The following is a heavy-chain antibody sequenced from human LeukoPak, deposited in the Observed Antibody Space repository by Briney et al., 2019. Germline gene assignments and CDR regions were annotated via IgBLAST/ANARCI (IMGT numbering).Heavy chain of an antibody. CDR1: GFTFSSHW. CDR3: ERGPNYGARTDYLDY. J-gene: IGHJ4*02. CDR2: IKQGGRET. D-gene: IGHD4-17*01. V-gene: IGHV3-7*03. Sequence: GGSLRLSCVASGFTFSSHWMNWVRQAPGKGLEWVANIKQGGRETNYVDSVKGRFTVSRDDAMNSLYLQMNSLGAEDTAIYYCERGPNYGARTDYLDYWGQGTLVTVSS.